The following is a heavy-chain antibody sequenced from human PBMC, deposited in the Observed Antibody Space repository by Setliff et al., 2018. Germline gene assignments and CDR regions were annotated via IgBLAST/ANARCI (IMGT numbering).Heavy chain of an antibody. Sequence: SETLSLTCAAYGGTFSDYYWTWIRQPPGKGLEWIGEINHRGSTNHNPSLKSRATISIDTSKDQFSLKLISMSAADTAVYFCARGRNIAARLLDSWGQGALVTVSS. CDR3: ARGRNIAARLLDS. D-gene: IGHD6-6*01. CDR1: GGTFSDYY. CDR2: INHRGST. J-gene: IGHJ4*02. V-gene: IGHV4-34*04.